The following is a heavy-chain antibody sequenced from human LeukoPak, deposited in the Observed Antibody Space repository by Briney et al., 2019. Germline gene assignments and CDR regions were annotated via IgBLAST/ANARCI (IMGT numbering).Heavy chain of an antibody. CDR2: ISAYNGNT. CDR3: ARAGHGDYGNYYYYMDV. CDR1: GYTFTNYG. Sequence: ASVKVSCKASGYTFTNYGISWVRQAPGQGLEWMGWISAYNGNTNYAQKLQDRVTMTTDTSTSTAYMELRSLRSDDTAVYYCARAGHGDYGNYYYYMDVWGKGTTVTVSS. V-gene: IGHV1-18*01. D-gene: IGHD4-17*01. J-gene: IGHJ6*03.